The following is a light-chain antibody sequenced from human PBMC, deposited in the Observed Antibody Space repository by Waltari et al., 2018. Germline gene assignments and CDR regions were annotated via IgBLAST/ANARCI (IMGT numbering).Light chain of an antibody. CDR3: YAGSYTFTV. V-gene: IGLV2-11*01. Sequence: QSALTQPRSVSGSPGQSVTISCTGTRSDAGGYNYVSWYQQHPGKAPKLMIYDVSKRPSGVPDRFSGSKSGNTASLTISGLQAEDEADYYSYAGSYTFTVFGGGTKLTVL. J-gene: IGLJ3*02. CDR1: RSDAGGYNY. CDR2: DVS.